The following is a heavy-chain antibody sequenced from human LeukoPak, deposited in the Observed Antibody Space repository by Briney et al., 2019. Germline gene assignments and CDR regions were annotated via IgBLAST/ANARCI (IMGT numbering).Heavy chain of an antibody. CDR1: GFTFGNYW. CDR3: ARMVVVTATPYYFDN. Sequence: GGSLRLSCVASGFTFGNYWMSWVRQAPGKGLEWVANIRQDGSDTVYVDSVKGRFTISRDNARNSLYLQMSSLRPEDTAVFYCARMVVVTATPYYFDNWGPGTLVTVPS. V-gene: IGHV3-7*01. J-gene: IGHJ4*02. D-gene: IGHD2-21*02. CDR2: IRQDGSDT.